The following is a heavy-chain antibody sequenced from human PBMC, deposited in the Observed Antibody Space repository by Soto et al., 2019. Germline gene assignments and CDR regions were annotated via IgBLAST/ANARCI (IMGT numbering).Heavy chain of an antibody. CDR2: IYHSGTT. Sequence: SETLSLTCAVSGDSITSIYHWAWIRQPPGRGLEWVASIYHSGTTYYNPSLKSRVTISVDTSKNQFSLKLRSVTAADSAVYYCARDVAAAGLSYYYYGMDVWGQGTTVTVSS. V-gene: IGHV4-38-2*02. CDR3: ARDVAAAGLSYYYYGMDV. J-gene: IGHJ6*02. CDR1: GDSITSIYH. D-gene: IGHD6-13*01.